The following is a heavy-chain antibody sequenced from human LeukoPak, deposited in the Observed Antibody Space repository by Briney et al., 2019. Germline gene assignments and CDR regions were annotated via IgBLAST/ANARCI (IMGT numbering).Heavy chain of an antibody. CDR1: GGSISSSSYY. CDR3: ARDWGPRGVIYVGWFDP. Sequence: PSETLSLTCTVSGGSISSSSYYWGWIRQPPGKGLEWIGSIYYSGPTYYNPSLKSRVTISVDTSKNQFSLKLSSVTAADTAVYYCARDWGPRGVIYVGWFDPWGQGTLVTVSS. V-gene: IGHV4-39*07. D-gene: IGHD3-10*01. CDR2: IYYSGPT. J-gene: IGHJ5*02.